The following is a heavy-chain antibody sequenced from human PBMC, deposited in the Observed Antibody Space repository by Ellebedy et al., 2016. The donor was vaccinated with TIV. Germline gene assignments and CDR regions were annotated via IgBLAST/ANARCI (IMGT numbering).Heavy chain of an antibody. Sequence: PGGSLRLSCAASGFTFRTYNTYSMNWVRPAPGKGLEWVSYIGSRTNIIYYADSLKVRFTISRDNAKNSLYLQMNSLRDEDTAVYYCARGGGEILRYAFDIWGHGTMVTVSS. CDR3: ARGGGEILRYAFDI. D-gene: IGHD5-12*01. J-gene: IGHJ3*02. V-gene: IGHV3-48*02. CDR1: GFTFRTYNTYS. CDR2: IGSRTNII.